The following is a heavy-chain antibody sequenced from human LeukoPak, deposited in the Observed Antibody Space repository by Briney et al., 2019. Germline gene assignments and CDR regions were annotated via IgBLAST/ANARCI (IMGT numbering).Heavy chain of an antibody. CDR3: ATSRTIFGVVIPRGWFDP. D-gene: IGHD3-3*01. V-gene: IGHV1-69*13. CDR1: GGTFSGYG. Sequence: ASVKVSCKASGGTFSGYGFSWVRQAPGQGLEWMGGIIPIFGTANYAQKFQGRVTITADESTSTAYMELSSLRSEDTAVYYCATSRTIFGVVIPRGWFDPWGQGTLVTVSS. CDR2: IIPIFGTA. J-gene: IGHJ5*02.